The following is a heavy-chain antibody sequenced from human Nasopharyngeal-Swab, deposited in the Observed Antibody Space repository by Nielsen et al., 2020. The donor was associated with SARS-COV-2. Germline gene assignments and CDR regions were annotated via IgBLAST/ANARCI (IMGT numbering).Heavy chain of an antibody. CDR3: ARADILTGYSPPGDAFDI. D-gene: IGHD3-9*01. CDR2: ISAYNGNT. V-gene: IGHV1-18*04. CDR1: GYTFTSYG. J-gene: IGHJ3*02. Sequence: ASVKVSCKASGYTFTSYGISWVRQAPGQGLEWMGWISAYNGNTNYAQKLQGRVTMTRDTSTSTVYMELSSLRSEDTAVYYCARADILTGYSPPGDAFDIWGQGTMVTASS.